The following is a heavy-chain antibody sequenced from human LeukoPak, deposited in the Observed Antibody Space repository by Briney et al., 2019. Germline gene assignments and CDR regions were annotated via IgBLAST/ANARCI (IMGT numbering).Heavy chain of an antibody. V-gene: IGHV1-2*02. J-gene: IGHJ3*02. CDR2: INPNSGGT. D-gene: IGHD2-2*01. CDR3: ASRYCSSTSCSNDAFDI. CDR1: GYTFAGYY. Sequence: ASVKVSCKACGYTFAGYYMHWVRQAPGHGLEWMGWINPNSGGTNYAQKFQGRVTMTRDASISTAYMELSRLRSDDTAVYYCASRYCSSTSCSNDAFDIWGQGTMVTVSS.